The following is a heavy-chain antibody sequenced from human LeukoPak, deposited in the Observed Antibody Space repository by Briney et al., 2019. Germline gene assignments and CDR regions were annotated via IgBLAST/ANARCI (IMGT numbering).Heavy chain of an antibody. V-gene: IGHV1-18*01. CDR3: ARVRGECSSTSCYYYYYYGMDV. J-gene: IGHJ6*02. CDR2: ISAYNGNT. D-gene: IGHD2-2*01. Sequence: ASVKVSCKASGYTFTSYGISWVRQAPGQGLEWMGWISAYNGNTNYAQKLQGRVTITADESTSTAYMELSSLRSEDTAVYYCARVRGECSSTSCYYYYYYGMDVWAKGPRSPSP. CDR1: GYTFTSYG.